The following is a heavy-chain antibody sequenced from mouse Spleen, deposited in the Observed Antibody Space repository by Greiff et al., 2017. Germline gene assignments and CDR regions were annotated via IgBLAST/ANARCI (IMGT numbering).Heavy chain of an antibody. Sequence: QVQLQQPGAELVKPGASVKLSCKASGYTFTSYWMHWVKQRPGQGLEWIGEIDPSDSYTNYNQKFTGKATLTVAKSSSTAYMQLSSLTSEASAVLFCSRKTYYYGSSPFGYWGQGTTLTVSS. CDR3: SRKTYYYGSSPFGY. CDR2: IDPSDSYT. CDR1: GYTFTSYW. J-gene: IGHJ2*01. D-gene: IGHD1-1*01. V-gene: IGHV1-69*02.